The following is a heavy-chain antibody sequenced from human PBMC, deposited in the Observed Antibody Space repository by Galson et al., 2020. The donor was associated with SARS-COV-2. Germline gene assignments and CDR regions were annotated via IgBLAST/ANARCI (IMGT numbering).Heavy chain of an antibody. D-gene: IGHD6-6*01. CDR1: GFTFSDHY. V-gene: IGHV3-72*01. CDR2: TRNKANSYTT. CDR3: ARESGSSSGGTYYYYGMDV. J-gene: IGHJ6*02. Sequence: TGGSLRLSCAASGFTFSDHYMDWVRQAPGKGLEWVGRTRNKANSYTTEYAASVKGRFTISRDDSKNSLCLQMNSLKTEDTAVYYCARESGSSSGGTYYYYGMDVWGQGTTVTVSS.